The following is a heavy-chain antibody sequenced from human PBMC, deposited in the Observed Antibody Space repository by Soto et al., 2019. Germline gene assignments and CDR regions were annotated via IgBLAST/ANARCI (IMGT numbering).Heavy chain of an antibody. J-gene: IGHJ4*02. CDR1: GFTFSSYA. D-gene: IGHD6-19*01. V-gene: IGHV3-23*01. CDR3: AKGPIAVAGTHFDY. CDR2: ISGSGGST. Sequence: TGGSLRLSCAASGFTFSSYAMSWVRQAPGKGLEWVSAISGSGGSTYYADSVKGRFTISRGNSKNTLYLQMNSLRAEDTAVYYCAKGPIAVAGTHFDYWGQGTLVTVSS.